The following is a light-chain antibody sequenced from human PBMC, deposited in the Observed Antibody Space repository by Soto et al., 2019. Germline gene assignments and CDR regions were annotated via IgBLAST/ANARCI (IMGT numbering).Light chain of an antibody. CDR3: QHYADSPPVFT. J-gene: IGKJ3*01. Sequence: DIVLTQSPGTLSLSPGDRATLSCRTSRFVSNYYVAWYQQRPGQAPRLLIYAASSRATDIPDRFSGSGSGTDFPLTISRPEAENFSVYYCQHYADSPPVFTFGPGTKVEI. CDR2: AAS. V-gene: IGKV3-20*01. CDR1: RFVSNYY.